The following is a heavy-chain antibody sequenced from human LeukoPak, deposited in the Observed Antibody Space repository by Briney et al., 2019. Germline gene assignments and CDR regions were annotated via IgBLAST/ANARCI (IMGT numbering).Heavy chain of an antibody. J-gene: IGHJ3*02. Sequence: GESLKISCKASGYIFTSYWIAWVRQMPGKGLEWMGIIYAGDSDTRYSPSFQGQVAISVDKSISTAYIQWSSLKASDTAMYYCASSSGSSYDAFDIWGQGTMVTVSS. V-gene: IGHV5-51*01. CDR1: GYIFTSYW. D-gene: IGHD1-26*01. CDR2: IYAGDSDT. CDR3: ASSSGSSYDAFDI.